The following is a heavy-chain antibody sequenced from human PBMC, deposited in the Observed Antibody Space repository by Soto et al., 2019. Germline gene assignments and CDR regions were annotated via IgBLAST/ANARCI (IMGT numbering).Heavy chain of an antibody. D-gene: IGHD6-6*01. V-gene: IGHV3-23*01. Sequence: GGSPRLSCAASGFTFGDYAMSWVRQGPGKGLEWVSTITGSGGHTFYADPVKGHFTISRDNSKNALYLQMNSLRAEDTAVYYCAKMFLYSSSSPPYYYMDLWGTRTTVTVSS. CDR3: AKMFLYSSSSPPYYYMDL. J-gene: IGHJ6*03. CDR1: GFTFGDYA. CDR2: ITGSGGHT.